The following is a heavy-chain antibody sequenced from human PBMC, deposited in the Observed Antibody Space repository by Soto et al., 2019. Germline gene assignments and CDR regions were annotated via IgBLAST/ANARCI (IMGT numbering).Heavy chain of an antibody. CDR2: ISASGGRT. D-gene: IGHD3-16*01. Sequence: GGSLRLSCATSVFAFNNYAMSWVRHAPGKGLEWVSGISASGGRTLYADSVKGRFVISRDMSKSTVFLQMNSLRAEDTAVYFCAKDPNGDYVGGFEFGGQGTMVTVSS. CDR1: VFAFNNYA. V-gene: IGHV3-23*01. J-gene: IGHJ3*01. CDR3: AKDPNGDYVGGFEF.